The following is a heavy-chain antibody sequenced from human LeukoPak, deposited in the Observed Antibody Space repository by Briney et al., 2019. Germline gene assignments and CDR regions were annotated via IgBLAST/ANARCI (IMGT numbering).Heavy chain of an antibody. CDR1: GGSISSINYY. CDR2: IFYSGTT. D-gene: IGHD1-1*01. V-gene: IGHV4-39*01. Sequence: SETLSLTCTVSGGSISSINYYWGWIRQPPGKGLEWFGSIFYSGTTYYNPSLKSLVTISVDTSKNQFSLKLSSVTAADTAVYYCARRIDTTTQFDYWGQGTLVTVSS. CDR3: ARRIDTTTQFDY. J-gene: IGHJ4*02.